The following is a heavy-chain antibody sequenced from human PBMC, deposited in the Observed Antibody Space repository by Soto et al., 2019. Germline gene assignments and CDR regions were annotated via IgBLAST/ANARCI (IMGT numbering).Heavy chain of an antibody. CDR1: GFTVSSNY. CDR2: IYSGGST. CDR3: AKESVGGSHYSGL. J-gene: IGHJ4*02. D-gene: IGHD1-26*01. Sequence: PGGSLRLSCAASGFTVSSNYMSWVRQAPGKGLEWVSIIYSGGSTYYADSVKGRFTISRDNSKNTLHLEMNSLRAEDTAVYYCAKESVGGSHYSGLWGQGTLVTVSS. V-gene: IGHV3-53*01.